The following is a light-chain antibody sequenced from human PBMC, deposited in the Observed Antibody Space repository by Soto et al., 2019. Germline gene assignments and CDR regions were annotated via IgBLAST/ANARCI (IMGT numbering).Light chain of an antibody. J-gene: IGKJ4*01. Sequence: EVVFIQKLATVSLCAGEKASLAAGASQSVSSYLAWYQQKPGQAPRLLIYDASNRATGIPARFSGSGSGTDFTLTISSLEPEEFAVYYCQQRSNWPLTFGGGTKVDIK. CDR2: DAS. CDR1: QSVSSY. V-gene: IGKV3-11*01. CDR3: QQRSNWPLT.